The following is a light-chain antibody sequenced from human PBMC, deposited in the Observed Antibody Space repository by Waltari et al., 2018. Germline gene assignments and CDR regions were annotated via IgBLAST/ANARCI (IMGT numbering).Light chain of an antibody. CDR1: KIARKR. CDR3: HVWDGSSDHYD. Sequence: SYVLTQPPSVSVAPGQTARITCGGNKIARKRVHWYQERPGQAPVLVVNDDYDRPAGVPVRCAGDESGSTATLTSRAVEAAEEADDSCHVWDGSSDHYDFGTGTKGTVL. J-gene: IGLJ1*01. CDR2: DDY. V-gene: IGLV3-21*02.